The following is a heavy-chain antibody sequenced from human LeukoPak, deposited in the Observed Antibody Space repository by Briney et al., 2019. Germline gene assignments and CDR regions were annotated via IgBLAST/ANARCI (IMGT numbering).Heavy chain of an antibody. J-gene: IGHJ4*02. Sequence: SETLSLTCTVSGASVSGSPYYWGWIRQPPGKGLEWIGSIYSSGSTYYNTSLQSRVTISIETSKNQISLRLKSVTAANTAMYYCAKSGGYGLIDYWGQGTLVTVSS. V-gene: IGHV4-39*01. D-gene: IGHD1-26*01. CDR2: IYSSGST. CDR1: GASVSGSPYY. CDR3: AKSGGYGLIDY.